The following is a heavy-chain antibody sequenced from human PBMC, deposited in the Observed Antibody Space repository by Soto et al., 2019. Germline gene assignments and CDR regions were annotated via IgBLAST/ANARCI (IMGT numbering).Heavy chain of an antibody. Sequence: SVKVSCKASGGTFSSYAISWVRQAPGQGLEWMGGIIPIFGTANYAQKFQGRVTITADESTSTAYMELSSLRSEDTAVYYCARGESITIFGVVIMDVWGQGTTVTVSS. CDR3: ARGESITIFGVVIMDV. J-gene: IGHJ6*02. CDR2: IIPIFGTA. CDR1: GGTFSSYA. V-gene: IGHV1-69*13. D-gene: IGHD3-3*01.